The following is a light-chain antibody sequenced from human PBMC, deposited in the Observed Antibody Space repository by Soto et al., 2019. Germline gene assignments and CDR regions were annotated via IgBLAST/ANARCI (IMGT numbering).Light chain of an antibody. CDR1: QSVSSGY. CDR2: AAS. CDR3: QQYDSSPKT. Sequence: ENVLTQSPGTLSLSPGERATLSCRASQSVSSGYLAWYQQKPGQAPRLLIYAASARATGIPDRFSGSGSGTDFTLTISRLEPEDFAVYYCQQYDSSPKTFGQGTKVEIK. V-gene: IGKV3-20*01. J-gene: IGKJ1*01.